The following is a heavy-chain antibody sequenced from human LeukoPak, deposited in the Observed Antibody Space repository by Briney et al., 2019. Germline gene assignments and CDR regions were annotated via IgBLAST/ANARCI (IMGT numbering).Heavy chain of an antibody. V-gene: IGHV2-5*02. CDR1: GFSLTTSGVG. Sequence: SGPTLVNPTQTLTLTCTFSGFSLTTSGVGVGWIRQPPGKASECLALIYWDNDRRYSPSLRSRLTITKDTSKNQVVLTMTNMDPVDTATYFCAHRVFQGGYWDSGKFDYGGQEPRSPSP. CDR2: IYWDNDR. CDR3: AHRVFQGGYWDSGKFDY. J-gene: IGHJ4*01. D-gene: IGHD2-8*02.